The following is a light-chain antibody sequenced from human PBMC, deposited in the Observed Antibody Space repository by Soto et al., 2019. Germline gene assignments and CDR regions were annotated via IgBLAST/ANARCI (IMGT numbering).Light chain of an antibody. Sequence: QSVLTQPPSVSAAPGQRVSISCSGSSSSIGTHYVAWYQQVPGTPPKLLIYDNNKRPSGTPDRFSGSKSGTSATLGITGLQTGVEADYYCGTWDTGLVGVFGGGTQLTVL. V-gene: IGLV1-51*01. CDR3: GTWDTGLVGV. CDR1: SSSIGTHY. CDR2: DNN. J-gene: IGLJ3*02.